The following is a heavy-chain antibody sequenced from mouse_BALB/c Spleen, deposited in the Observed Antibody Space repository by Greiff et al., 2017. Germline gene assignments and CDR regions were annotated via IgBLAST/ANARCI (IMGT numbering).Heavy chain of an antibody. V-gene: IGHV1-80*01. J-gene: IGHJ2*01. CDR1: GYAFSSYW. D-gene: IGHD2-13*01. CDR2: IYPGDGDT. CDR3: ARLRGGDLDY. Sequence: QVHVKQSGAELVRPGSSVKLSCKASGYAFSSYWMNWVKQRPGQGLEWSGQIYPGDGDTNYNGKFKGKATLTADKSSSTAYMQLSSLTSEDSAVYFCARLRGGDLDYWGQGTTLTVSS.